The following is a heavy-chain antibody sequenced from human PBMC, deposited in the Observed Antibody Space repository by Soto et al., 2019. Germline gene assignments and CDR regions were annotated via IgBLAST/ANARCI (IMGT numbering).Heavy chain of an antibody. CDR1: GYTFTSYA. D-gene: IGHD3-3*01. V-gene: IGHV1-3*01. CDR2: INAGNGNT. Sequence: ASVKVSCKASGYTFTSYAMHWVRQAPGQRLEWMGWINAGNGNTKYSQKFQGRVTITRDTSASTAYMELSSLRSEDTAVYYCARDRGLRFLEWLFFAFDXWGQGTMVTVSS. J-gene: IGHJ3*02. CDR3: ARDRGLRFLEWLFFAFDX.